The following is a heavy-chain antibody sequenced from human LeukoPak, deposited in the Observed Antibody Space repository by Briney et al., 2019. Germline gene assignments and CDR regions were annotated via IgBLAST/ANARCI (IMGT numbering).Heavy chain of an antibody. Sequence: ASVKVSCKASGYTFTGYYMHWVRQAPGQGLEWMGWINPNSGGTNYAQKFQGRVTMTRDTSISTAYMELSRLRSDDTAVYYCARDPLYYYDSSGYRWVEDVFDIWGHGTMVTVSS. J-gene: IGHJ3*02. CDR3: ARDPLYYYDSSGYRWVEDVFDI. V-gene: IGHV1-2*02. CDR2: INPNSGGT. CDR1: GYTFTGYY. D-gene: IGHD3-22*01.